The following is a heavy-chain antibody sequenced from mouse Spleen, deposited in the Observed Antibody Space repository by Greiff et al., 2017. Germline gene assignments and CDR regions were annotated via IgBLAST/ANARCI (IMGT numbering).Heavy chain of an antibody. J-gene: IGHJ3*01. Sequence: VQLQESGAELVRPGASVKLSCKASGYTFTDYYINWVKQRPGQGLEWIARIYPGSGNTYYNEKFKGKATLTAEKSSSTAYMQLSSLTSEDSAVYFCARDGSSFAYWGQGTLVTVSA. CDR1: GYTFTDYY. CDR2: IYPGSGNT. CDR3: ARDGSSFAY. D-gene: IGHD1-1*01. V-gene: IGHV1-76*01.